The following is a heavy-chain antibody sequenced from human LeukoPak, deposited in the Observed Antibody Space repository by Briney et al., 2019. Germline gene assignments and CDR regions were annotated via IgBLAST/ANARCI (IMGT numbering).Heavy chain of an antibody. J-gene: IGHJ4*02. CDR2: IYHSGST. V-gene: IGHV4-38-2*02. Sequence: SETLSLTCTVSGYSISSGYYWGWIRQPPGKGLEWIGSIYHSGSTYYNPSLKSRVTISVDTSKNQFSLKLSSVTAADTAVYYCARQGRGYSGYDRSFDYWGQGTLVTVSS. CDR3: ARQGRGYSGYDRSFDY. CDR1: GYSISSGYY. D-gene: IGHD5-12*01.